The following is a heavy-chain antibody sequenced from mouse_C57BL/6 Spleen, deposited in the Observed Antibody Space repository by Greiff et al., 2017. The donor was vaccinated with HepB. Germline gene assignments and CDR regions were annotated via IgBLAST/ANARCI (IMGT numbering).Heavy chain of an antibody. D-gene: IGHD5-1*01. V-gene: IGHV1-19*01. CDR3: ARGSRYFDV. J-gene: IGHJ1*03. Sequence: EVKLMESGPVLVKPGASVKMSCKASGYTFTDYYMNWVKQSHGKSLEWIGVINPYNGGTSYNQKFKGKATLTVDKSSSTAYMELNSLTSEDSAVYYCARGSRYFDVWGTGTTVTVSS. CDR2: INPYNGGT. CDR1: GYTFTDYY.